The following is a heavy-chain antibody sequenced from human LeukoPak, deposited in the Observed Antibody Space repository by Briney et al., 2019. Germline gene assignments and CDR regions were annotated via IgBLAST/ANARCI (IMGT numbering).Heavy chain of an antibody. V-gene: IGHV3-74*01. CDR2: IKSGGSST. J-gene: IGHJ4*02. CDR1: GFTFSSYW. Sequence: GGSLRLSCAASGFTFSSYWMHWVRQAPGKGLVWVSRIKSGGSSTSYADSVKGRFTISRDNAKNTLYLQMNSLRAEDTAVYYCERRKEIDYGGQGTRDSVSS. CDR3: ERRKEIDY.